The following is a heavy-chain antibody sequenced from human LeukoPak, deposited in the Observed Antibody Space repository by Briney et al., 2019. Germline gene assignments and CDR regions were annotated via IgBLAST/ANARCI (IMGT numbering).Heavy chain of an antibody. CDR1: GYSISSGYY. V-gene: IGHV4-38-2*01. CDR3: ARVSIVVVPAAWGWFDP. Sequence: SETLSLTCAVSGYSISSGYYWGWIRQPPGKGLEWIGSIYHSGSTYYNPSLKSRVTISVDTSKNQFSLKLSSVTAADTAVYYCARVSIVVVPAAWGWFDPWGQGTLVTVSS. D-gene: IGHD2-2*01. J-gene: IGHJ5*02. CDR2: IYHSGST.